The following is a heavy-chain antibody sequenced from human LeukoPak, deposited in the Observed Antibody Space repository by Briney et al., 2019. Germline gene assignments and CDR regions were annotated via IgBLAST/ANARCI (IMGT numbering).Heavy chain of an antibody. CDR2: INWNGGST. Sequence: PGGSLRLSCAASGFTFDDYGMSWVRQAPGKGLEWVSGINWNGGSTGYADSVKGRFTISRDNAKKSMYLQMNSLRAEDTAVYYCARDPWGLEVATYYYGMDVWGQGTTVTVSS. CDR1: GFTFDDYG. CDR3: ARDPWGLEVATYYYGMDV. V-gene: IGHV3-20*04. J-gene: IGHJ6*02. D-gene: IGHD5-12*01.